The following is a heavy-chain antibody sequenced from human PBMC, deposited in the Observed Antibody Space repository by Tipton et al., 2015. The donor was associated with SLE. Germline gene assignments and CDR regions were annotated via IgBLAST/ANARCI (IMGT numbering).Heavy chain of an antibody. CDR2: IYYSGGTYGST. D-gene: IGHD2-2*01. J-gene: IGHJ5*02. CDR1: GDSINSGGYY. V-gene: IGHV4-31*03. Sequence: TLSLTCSVSGDSINSGGYYWNWIRHHPGKGLEWIGYIYYSGGTYGSTFYNPSLESRVTISLDTSKNQFSLKLSSVTAADTAVYYCARTWVVVPALFDPWGQGTLVTVSS. CDR3: ARTWVVVPALFDP.